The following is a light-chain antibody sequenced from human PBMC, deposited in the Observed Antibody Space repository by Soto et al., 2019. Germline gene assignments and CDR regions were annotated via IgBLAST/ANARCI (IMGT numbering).Light chain of an antibody. CDR3: QQYSSYST. Sequence: DIQMTQSPSTLSASVGDRVTITCRASQSISSWLAWYQQKPGKAPKLLIYKASSLEGGDPSSFSGSGSGTEFTLTISNLQPDDFATYYCQQYSSYSTFGQGTKVEVK. V-gene: IGKV1-5*03. J-gene: IGKJ1*01. CDR1: QSISSW. CDR2: KAS.